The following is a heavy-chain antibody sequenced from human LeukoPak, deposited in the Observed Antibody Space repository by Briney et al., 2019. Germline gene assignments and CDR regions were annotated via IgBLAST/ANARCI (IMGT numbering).Heavy chain of an antibody. J-gene: IGHJ4*02. Sequence: GGSLRLSCAASGFTFSTCWMTWVRQVPGKGLEWVANIKQDGSERYYVDSVKGRFTISRDNAKSSLYLQMNSLRAEDTAVYYCAKSLVVVNDPPDYWGQGTLVTVSS. CDR2: IKQDGSER. V-gene: IGHV3-7*01. CDR1: GFTFSTCW. D-gene: IGHD2-21*01. CDR3: AKSLVVVNDPPDY.